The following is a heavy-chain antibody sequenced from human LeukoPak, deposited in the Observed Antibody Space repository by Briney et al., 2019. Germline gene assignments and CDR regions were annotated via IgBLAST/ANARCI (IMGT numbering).Heavy chain of an antibody. D-gene: IGHD1-26*01. CDR3: ARMAYSGNYWTSFDY. V-gene: IGHV2-70*04. J-gene: IGHJ4*02. Sequence: GPALVKPTQTLTLTCTFSGFSLSTSGMRVRCIGQPPGKALEWLARIGWDDDKFYRTSLKTRLTISKDTSKNQVVLTMTNMDPVDTATYYCARMAYSGNYWTSFDYWGQGTLVTVSS. CDR1: GFSLSTSGMR. CDR2: IGWDDDK.